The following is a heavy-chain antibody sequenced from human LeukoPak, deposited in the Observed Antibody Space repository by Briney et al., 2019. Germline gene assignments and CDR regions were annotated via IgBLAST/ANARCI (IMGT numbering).Heavy chain of an antibody. CDR3: ARRLSMREDAFDI. Sequence: SETLSLTCTVSGGSISSGGYYWSWIRQHPGKGLEWIGYIYTSGSTNYNPSLKSRVTISVDTSKNQFSLKLSSVTAADTAVYYCARRLSMREDAFDIWGQGTMVTVSS. J-gene: IGHJ3*02. CDR2: IYTSGST. V-gene: IGHV4-61*08. D-gene: IGHD2-8*01. CDR1: GGSISSGGYY.